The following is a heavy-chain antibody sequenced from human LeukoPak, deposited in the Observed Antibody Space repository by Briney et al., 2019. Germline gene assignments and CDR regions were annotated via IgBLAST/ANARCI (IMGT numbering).Heavy chain of an antibody. V-gene: IGHV1-69*04. CDR3: ASKGCSSTSCLGWFDP. Sequence: SVKVPCKASGYTFTSYGISWVRQAPGQGLEWVGRIIPILGIANYAQRFQGRVTITADISTSTAYMELSSLRSEDTAVYYCASKGCSSTSCLGWFDPWGQGTLVTVSS. CDR2: IIPILGIA. J-gene: IGHJ5*02. D-gene: IGHD2-2*01. CDR1: GYTFTSYG.